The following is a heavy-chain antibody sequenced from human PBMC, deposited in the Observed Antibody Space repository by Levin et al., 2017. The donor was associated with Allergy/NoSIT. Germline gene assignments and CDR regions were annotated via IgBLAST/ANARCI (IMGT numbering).Heavy chain of an antibody. J-gene: IGHJ6*04. V-gene: IGHV3-33*06. CDR1: GFPFSSYG. CDR2: IWYDGSNK. Sequence: GGSLRLSCAASGFPFSSYGMHWVRQGPGKGLEWVASIWYDGSNKYYADSVKGRFIISRDNSKNTVYLEMNGLRADDTATYHCAKPLGIGEAGWLESGLDVWGKGTTVTVFS. CDR3: AKPLGIGEAGWLESGLDV. D-gene: IGHD6-13*01.